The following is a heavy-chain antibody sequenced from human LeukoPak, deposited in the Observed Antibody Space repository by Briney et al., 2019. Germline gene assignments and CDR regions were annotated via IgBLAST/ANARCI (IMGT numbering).Heavy chain of an antibody. CDR3: ARNSVPVTIYYYYYGMDV. D-gene: IGHD4-4*01. CDR1: GGSFSGYY. J-gene: IGHJ6*02. Sequence: PSETLSLTRAVYGGSFSGYYWSWIRQPPGKGLEWIGEINHSGSTNYNPSLKSRVTISVDTSKNQFSLKLSSVTAADTAVYYCARNSVPVTIYYYYYGMDVWGQGTTVTVSS. V-gene: IGHV4-34*01. CDR2: INHSGST.